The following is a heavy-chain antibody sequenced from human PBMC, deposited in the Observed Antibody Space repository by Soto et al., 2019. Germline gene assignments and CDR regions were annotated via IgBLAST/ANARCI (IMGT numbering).Heavy chain of an antibody. CDR3: ARVYDFWSGYQNPFDY. V-gene: IGHV1-18*01. Sequence: QVQLVQSGAEVKKPGASVKVSCKAPGYTFNNYGISWVRQAPGQGLEWMGWISVYNGNTNYAQKLQGRVTMTTDTSTSTAYMELRSLRSDDTAVYYCARVYDFWSGYQNPFDYWGQGTLVTVSS. J-gene: IGHJ4*02. D-gene: IGHD3-3*01. CDR2: ISVYNGNT. CDR1: GYTFNNYG.